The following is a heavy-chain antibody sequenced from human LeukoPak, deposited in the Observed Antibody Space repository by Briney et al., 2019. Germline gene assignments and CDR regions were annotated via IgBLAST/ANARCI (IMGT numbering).Heavy chain of an antibody. CDR3: ARDWEYSSSWSSKHYYYYYGMDV. CDR2: ISSSSSTI. CDR1: GFTFSSYS. V-gene: IGHV3-48*04. D-gene: IGHD6-13*01. J-gene: IGHJ6*02. Sequence: GGSLRLSCAASGFTFSSYSMNWVRQAPGKGLEWVSYISSSSSTIYYADSVKGRFTISRDNAKNSLYLQMNSLRAEDTAVYYCARDWEYSSSWSSKHYYYYYGMDVWGQGTTVTVSS.